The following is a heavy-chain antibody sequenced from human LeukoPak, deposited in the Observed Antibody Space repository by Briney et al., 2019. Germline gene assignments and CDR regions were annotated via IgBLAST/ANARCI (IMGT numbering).Heavy chain of an antibody. Sequence: PGGSLRLSCAASGFTFSSYWMHWVRQAPGKGLVWVSRINSDGSSTSYADSVKGRFTISRDNANNALYLQMNSLRAEDTAVYYCARSCSAGTCYVDYWGQGTLVTVSS. CDR1: GFTFSSYW. D-gene: IGHD2-15*01. CDR3: ARSCSAGTCYVDY. CDR2: INSDGSST. J-gene: IGHJ4*02. V-gene: IGHV3-74*01.